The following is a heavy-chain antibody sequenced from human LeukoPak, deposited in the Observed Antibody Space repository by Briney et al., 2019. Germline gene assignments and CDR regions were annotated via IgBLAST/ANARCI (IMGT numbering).Heavy chain of an antibody. V-gene: IGHV3-23*01. D-gene: IGHD3-10*01. Sequence: GGSLRLSCAASGFTFSSYAMSWVRQAPGKGLEWVSGITGSGDSTHYADSVKGRFTISRDNSKNTLYLQMNSLRAEDTAVYYCARDHYYGSGSYSTYYYYGMDVWGQGTTVTVSS. CDR2: ITGSGDST. CDR3: ARDHYYGSGSYSTYYYYGMDV. J-gene: IGHJ6*02. CDR1: GFTFSSYA.